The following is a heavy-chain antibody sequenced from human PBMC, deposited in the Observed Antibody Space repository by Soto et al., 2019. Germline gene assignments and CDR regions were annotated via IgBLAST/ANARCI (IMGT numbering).Heavy chain of an antibody. J-gene: IGHJ4*02. CDR1: GGSINSGGYL. CDR2: VYYSGSP. D-gene: IGHD5-18*01. Sequence: QVQLQESGPGLVKASETLSLTCSVSGGSINSGGYLWSWIRQHPGKGLEWIGFVYYSGSPHYIPSLRSRVAISVDTSKNQISLELKSVTAADTAVYFCVRGENGYGRYWGQGTLMTVSP. CDR3: VRGENGYGRY. V-gene: IGHV4-31*03.